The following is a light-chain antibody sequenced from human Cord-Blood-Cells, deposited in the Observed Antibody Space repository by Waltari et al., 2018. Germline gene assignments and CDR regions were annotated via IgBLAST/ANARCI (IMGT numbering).Light chain of an antibody. CDR1: SSDVGGYNY. J-gene: IGLJ3*02. CDR3: SSYTSSTWV. V-gene: IGLV2-14*01. Sequence: QSALTQPASVSGSPGQSITISCTGTSSDVGGYNYVSWYQQHPGKAPKLMIYDGSKRPSGVSNRFSGSKSGNTASLTISGLQAEDEADYYCSSYTSSTWVFGGGTKLTVL. CDR2: DGS.